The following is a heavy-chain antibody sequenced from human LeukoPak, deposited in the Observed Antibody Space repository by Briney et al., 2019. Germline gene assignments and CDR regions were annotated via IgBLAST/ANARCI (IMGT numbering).Heavy chain of an antibody. CDR3: AKGPSSARGNWFDP. Sequence: ASVKVSCKVSGYTLTELSMHWVRQAPGKGLEWMGWISAYNGNTNYAQKLQGRVTMTTDTSTSTAYMELRSLRSDDTAVYYCAKGPSSARGNWFDPWGQGTLVTVSS. CDR1: GYTLTELS. J-gene: IGHJ5*02. V-gene: IGHV1-18*01. D-gene: IGHD6-6*01. CDR2: ISAYNGNT.